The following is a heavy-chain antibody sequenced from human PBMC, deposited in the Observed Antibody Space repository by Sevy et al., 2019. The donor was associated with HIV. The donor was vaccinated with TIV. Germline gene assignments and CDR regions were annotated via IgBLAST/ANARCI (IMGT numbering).Heavy chain of an antibody. V-gene: IGHV3-48*01. Sequence: GGSLRLSCVASGFTFSSYNFNWVRQAPGKGLELTSFINSGSTIISHADSVKRRFTISRDSVKKSVYLQMNSLRVEDTAVYYCARDRGYSDYGMDLWGQGTTVTVSS. CDR3: ARDRGYSDYGMDL. D-gene: IGHD5-12*01. CDR2: INSGSTII. CDR1: GFTFSSYN. J-gene: IGHJ6*02.